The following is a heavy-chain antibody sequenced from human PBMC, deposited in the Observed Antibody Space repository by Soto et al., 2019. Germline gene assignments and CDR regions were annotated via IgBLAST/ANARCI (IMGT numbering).Heavy chain of an antibody. CDR1: GFTFSTYD. CDR3: ARDYCSGGSCYSLVFDI. D-gene: IGHD2-15*01. V-gene: IGHV3-13*01. J-gene: IGHJ3*02. Sequence: GGSLRLSCAASGFTFSTYDMHWVRQATGKGLEWVSGIGTVGDTYYPGSVKGRFTISRENAKNSLYLQMNSLRAGDTAVYYCARDYCSGGSCYSLVFDIWGQGTMVTVS. CDR2: IGTVGDT.